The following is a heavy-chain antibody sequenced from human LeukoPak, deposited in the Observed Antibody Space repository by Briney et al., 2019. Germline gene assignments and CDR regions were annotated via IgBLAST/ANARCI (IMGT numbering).Heavy chain of an antibody. CDR3: ARHGPGDGLDI. CDR1: GYIFNTFW. D-gene: IGHD7-27*01. Sequence: GESLKLSCKGSGYIFNTFWLDWVRQMPGKGLEWMGIMYPGNSGTKLSPSFEGQVTFLVDKSITTAYLQWSSLKVSYSAIYYCARHGPGDGLDIWGQGTMVTVSS. CDR2: MYPGNSGT. J-gene: IGHJ3*02. V-gene: IGHV5-51*01.